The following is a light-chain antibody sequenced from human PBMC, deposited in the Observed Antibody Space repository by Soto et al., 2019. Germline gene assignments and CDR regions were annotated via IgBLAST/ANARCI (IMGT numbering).Light chain of an antibody. Sequence: DIQMTQSPSSLSASVGDRVTITCRASQSISSYLNWYQQKPGKAPKLLIYAASRLQGGVPSRFSGSGAGTDFTLTISSLQREDCAIYYCQQSSSTVLTFGGGTKVEIK. CDR3: QQSSSTVLT. V-gene: IGKV1-39*01. CDR2: AAS. J-gene: IGKJ4*01. CDR1: QSISSY.